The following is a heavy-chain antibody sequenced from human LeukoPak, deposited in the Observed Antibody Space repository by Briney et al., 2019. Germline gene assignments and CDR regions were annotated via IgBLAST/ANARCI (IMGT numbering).Heavy chain of an antibody. J-gene: IGHJ4*02. CDR2: ISSSSSTI. D-gene: IGHD3-3*01. CDR3: AREDFGVVMSFDY. CDR1: GFTFSSYS. V-gene: IGHV3-48*01. Sequence: GGSLRLSCAASGFTFSSYSMNWVRQAPGKGLEWVPYISSSSSTIYYADSVKGRFTISRDNAKNSLYLQMNSLRAEDTAVYYCAREDFGVVMSFDYWGQGTLVTVSS.